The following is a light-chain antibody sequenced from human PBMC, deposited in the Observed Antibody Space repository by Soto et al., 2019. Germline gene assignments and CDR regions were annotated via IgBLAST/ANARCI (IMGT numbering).Light chain of an antibody. V-gene: IGKV3-20*01. CDR3: QQYGGSKA. Sequence: EIVLTQSPGTLSLSPGERATLSCRASQSVSRNYLAWFQQKPGQAPRLLIHGASNRATGIPDRFSGSGSGTDFTLTINRLEPEDFAVYYCQQYGGSKAFGQGTKVEIK. CDR2: GAS. J-gene: IGKJ1*01. CDR1: QSVSRNY.